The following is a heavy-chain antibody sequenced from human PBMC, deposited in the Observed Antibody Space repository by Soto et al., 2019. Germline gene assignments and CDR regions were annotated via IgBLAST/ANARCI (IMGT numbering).Heavy chain of an antibody. Sequence: QVQLQESGPGLVQPSQTLSLTCTVSGASISSGGFYWSWIRQFPGKGLEWIGYIDYRGRTFYNPALNSRATISIDTSKSQFSLNVNSVTAADTAVFYCARVSAAGTRWFDSWGQGTLVTVSS. CDR3: ARVSAAGTRWFDS. J-gene: IGHJ5*01. V-gene: IGHV4-31*03. CDR1: GASISSGGFY. CDR2: IDYRGRT. D-gene: IGHD6-13*01.